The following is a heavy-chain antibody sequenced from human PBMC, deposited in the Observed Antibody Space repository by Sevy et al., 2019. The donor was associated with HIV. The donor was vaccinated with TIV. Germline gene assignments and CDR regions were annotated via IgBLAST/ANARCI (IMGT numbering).Heavy chain of an antibody. CDR1: GGTFSSYA. Sequence: ASVKVSCKASGGTFSSYAISWVRQAPGQGLEWMGGIIPIFGTANYAQKFQGRVTITADKSTSTAYMELSSLRAEDTAVYYCARLGIVPENRDGYNRGDYWGQGTLVTVSS. J-gene: IGHJ4*02. CDR3: ARLGIVPENRDGYNRGDY. CDR2: IIPIFGTA. D-gene: IGHD5-12*01. V-gene: IGHV1-69*06.